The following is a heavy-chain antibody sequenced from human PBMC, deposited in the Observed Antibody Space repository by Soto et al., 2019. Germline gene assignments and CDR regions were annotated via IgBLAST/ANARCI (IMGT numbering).Heavy chain of an antibody. D-gene: IGHD2-2*01. CDR3: ARGFRSIVVVPAAPYGMDV. CDR1: GGTFSSYA. V-gene: IGHV1-69*13. J-gene: IGHJ6*02. Sequence: EASVKVSCKASGGTFSSYAISWVRQAPGQGLEWMGGIIPIFGTANYAQKFQGRVTITADESTSTAYMELSSLRSEDTAVYYCARGFRSIVVVPAAPYGMDVWGQGTTVTVSS. CDR2: IIPIFGTA.